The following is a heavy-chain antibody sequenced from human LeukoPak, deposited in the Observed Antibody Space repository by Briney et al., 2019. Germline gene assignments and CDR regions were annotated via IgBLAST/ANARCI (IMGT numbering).Heavy chain of an antibody. CDR1: GGSISSSSYY. V-gene: IGHV4-39*01. D-gene: IGHD1-26*01. CDR2: IYYSGST. J-gene: IGHJ4*02. CDR3: ARHRYSGSYSN. Sequence: KPSQTLSLTCPVSGGSISSSSYYSGWIRQPPGKGLEWFGRIYYSGSTYYNPSLNSRVTISVDTSKNQFSLKLSSVTAADTAVYYCARHRYSGSYSNWGQGTLVTVSS.